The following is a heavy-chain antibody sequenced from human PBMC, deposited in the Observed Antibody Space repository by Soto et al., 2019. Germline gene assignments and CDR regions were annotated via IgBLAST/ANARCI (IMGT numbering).Heavy chain of an antibody. CDR3: AKDLYSSGWYDYFDY. CDR2: ISGSGGST. Sequence: GSLRPSGSASVFTFSSHAMSWVRQAPGKGLEWVSAISGSGGSTYYADSVKGRFTISRDNSKNTLYLQMNSLRAEDTAVYYCAKDLYSSGWYDYFDYWGQGTLVTVSS. V-gene: IGHV3-23*01. D-gene: IGHD6-19*01. CDR1: VFTFSSHA. J-gene: IGHJ4*02.